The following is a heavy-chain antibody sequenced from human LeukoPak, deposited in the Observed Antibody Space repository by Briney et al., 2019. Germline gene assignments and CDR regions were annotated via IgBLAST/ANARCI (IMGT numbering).Heavy chain of an antibody. CDR2: IYYSGST. Sequence: SETLSLTCTVSGGSISSHYWSWIRQPPGKGLEWIGYIYYSGSTNYNPSLKSRVTMSVDTSKNQFSLKLSSVTAADTAVYYCARVDCSSTSCSEAFDIWGQGTMVTVSS. CDR3: ARVDCSSTSCSEAFDI. V-gene: IGHV4-59*11. CDR1: GGSISSHY. J-gene: IGHJ3*02. D-gene: IGHD2-2*01.